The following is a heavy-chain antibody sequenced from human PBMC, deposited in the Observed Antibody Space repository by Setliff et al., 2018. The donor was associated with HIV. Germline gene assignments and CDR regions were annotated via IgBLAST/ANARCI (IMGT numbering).Heavy chain of an antibody. J-gene: IGHJ5*02. CDR1: GFTFSSHA. V-gene: IGHV3-23*01. CDR2: ISGSGIST. CDR3: AQEERDAYNYWFDP. D-gene: IGHD1-1*01. Sequence: PGGSLRLSCAASGFTFSSHAMTWVRQAPGQGLEWVSIISGSGISTYYADSVKGRFTISRDNSRNMLYLQMNSLRAEDTAVYYCAQEERDAYNYWFDPWGQGTLVTVSS.